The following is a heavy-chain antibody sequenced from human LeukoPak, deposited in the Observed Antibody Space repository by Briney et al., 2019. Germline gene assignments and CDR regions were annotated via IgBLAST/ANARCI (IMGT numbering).Heavy chain of an antibody. CDR1: GYTFTSYA. CDR3: ARDSSHPTYYYDSSGYYYRPFDI. J-gene: IGHJ3*02. V-gene: IGHV7-4-1*02. CDR2: INTNTGNP. D-gene: IGHD3-22*01. Sequence: ASVKVSCKASGYTFTSYAMNWVRQAPGQGLEWMGWINTNTGNPTYAQGFTGRFVFSLDTSVSTAYLQISSLKAEDTAVYYCARDSSHPTYYYDSSGYYYRPFDIWGQGIMVTVSS.